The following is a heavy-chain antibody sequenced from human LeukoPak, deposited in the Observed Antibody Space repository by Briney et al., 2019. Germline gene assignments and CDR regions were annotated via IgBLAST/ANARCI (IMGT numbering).Heavy chain of an antibody. V-gene: IGHV3-48*02. CDR1: GFTFSSYT. J-gene: IGHJ4*02. Sequence: TGGSLRLSCAASGFTFSSYTMNWVRQAPGKGLEWVSHISRGSSTTYYADSVKGRFTISRDNAKSSLYLQMNSLRDEDTAVYYCARDGDLGYWGQGTLVTVSS. CDR2: ISRGSSTT. D-gene: IGHD3-3*01. CDR3: ARDGDLGY.